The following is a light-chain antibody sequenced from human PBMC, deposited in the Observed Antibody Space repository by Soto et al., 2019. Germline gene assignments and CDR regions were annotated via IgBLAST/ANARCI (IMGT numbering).Light chain of an antibody. CDR3: QQYDIWPPT. V-gene: IGKV3-15*01. J-gene: IGKJ1*01. CDR2: GAS. CDR1: QSVSSN. Sequence: EIVMTPSPATLSVSPGERATLSCRASQSVSSNLAWYQQKPGQTPRLLFNGASTRATGIPARFTGSGSGTEFILTISSLQSEDFAVYYCQQYDIWPPTFGQGTKVDIK.